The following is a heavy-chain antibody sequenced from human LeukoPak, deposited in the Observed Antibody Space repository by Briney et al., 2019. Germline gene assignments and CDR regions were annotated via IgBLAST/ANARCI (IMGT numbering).Heavy chain of an antibody. Sequence: PSETLSLTCTVSGGSISSYYWSWIRQPPGKGLECIGYIYYSGSTNYNPSLKSRVTISVDTSKNQFSLKLSSVTPADTAVYYCARGGYYGSGNDFRFDPWGQGTLVTVSS. V-gene: IGHV4-59*01. D-gene: IGHD3-10*01. CDR1: GGSISSYY. CDR2: IYYSGST. J-gene: IGHJ5*02. CDR3: ARGGYYGSGNDFRFDP.